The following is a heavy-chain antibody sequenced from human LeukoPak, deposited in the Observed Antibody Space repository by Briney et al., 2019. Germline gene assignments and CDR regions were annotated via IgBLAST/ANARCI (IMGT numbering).Heavy chain of an antibody. CDR3: ASRKLGNDY. J-gene: IGHJ4*02. CDR1: GGSVTDYY. Sequence: SETLSLTCTVSGGSVTDYYRSWIRQSPGKGLEWIGYIYYTGTSYNPSLKSRVTISADTSKNQFSLKLISVTAADTAVYYCASRKLGNDYWGQGTLVTVSS. D-gene: IGHD7-27*01. V-gene: IGHV4-59*02. CDR2: IYYTGT.